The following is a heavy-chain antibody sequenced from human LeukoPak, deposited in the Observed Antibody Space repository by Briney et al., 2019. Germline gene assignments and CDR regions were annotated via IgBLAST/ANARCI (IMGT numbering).Heavy chain of an antibody. D-gene: IGHD2-15*01. J-gene: IGHJ4*02. Sequence: GRSLRLSCAASGFTLSSYAMHWVRQAPGKGLEWVAVISYDGSNKYYADSVKGRFTISRDNSKNTLYLQMNSLRAEDTAVYYCARGYRVAATPGDSDYWGQGTLVTVSS. CDR3: ARGYRVAATPGDSDY. CDR1: GFTLSSYA. V-gene: IGHV3-30-3*01. CDR2: ISYDGSNK.